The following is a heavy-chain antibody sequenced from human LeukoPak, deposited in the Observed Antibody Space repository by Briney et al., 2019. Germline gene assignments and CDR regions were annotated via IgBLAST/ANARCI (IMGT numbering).Heavy chain of an antibody. D-gene: IGHD3-10*01. Sequence: SETLSLTCTASGGSISSYYWSWIRQPAGKGLEWIGRIYTSGSTNYNPSLKSRVTMSVDTSKNQFSLKLSSVTAADTAVYYCARDQGLLWFGELLFESAFDIWGQGTMVTVSS. CDR1: GGSISSYY. J-gene: IGHJ3*02. CDR2: IYTSGST. CDR3: ARDQGLLWFGELLFESAFDI. V-gene: IGHV4-4*07.